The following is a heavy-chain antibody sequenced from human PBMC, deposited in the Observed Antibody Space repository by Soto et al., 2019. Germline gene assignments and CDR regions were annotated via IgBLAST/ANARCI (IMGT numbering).Heavy chain of an antibody. CDR2: INHSGST. J-gene: IGHJ6*02. V-gene: IGHV4-34*01. CDR1: GGSFRGYH. CDR3: ARGLSSSATFYHYYGMDV. Sequence: SETLSLTCTVYGGSFRGYHWSWIRQPPGKGLEWIGEINHSGSTNYNPSLKSRVIISLETSKNQFSLILTSVTAADTAVYYCARGLSSSATFYHYYGMDVWGQGTTVTVSS. D-gene: IGHD6-6*01.